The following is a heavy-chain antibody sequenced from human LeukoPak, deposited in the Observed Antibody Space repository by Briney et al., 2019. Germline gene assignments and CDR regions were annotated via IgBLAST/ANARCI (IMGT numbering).Heavy chain of an antibody. CDR2: ISYDGSNK. CDR3: ASEVRGRGYFDY. Sequence: GRSLRLSCAASGFTFSSYGMHWVRQAPGKGLEWVAVISYDGSNKYYADSVKGRFTISRDNSKNTLYLQMNSLRAEDTAVYYCASEVRGRGYFDYWGQGTLVTVSP. D-gene: IGHD3-10*01. J-gene: IGHJ4*02. CDR1: GFTFSSYG. V-gene: IGHV3-30*03.